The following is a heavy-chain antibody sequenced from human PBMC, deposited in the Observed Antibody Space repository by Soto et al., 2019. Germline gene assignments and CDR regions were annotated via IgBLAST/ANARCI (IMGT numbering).Heavy chain of an antibody. CDR2: ICNYNGNT. D-gene: IGHD2-21*01. V-gene: IGHV1-18*01. CDR1: GYSFSTYN. CDR3: ARTSVVNSLDY. Sequence: QVQLVQSGPEVKKPGASVKVSCKASGYSFSTYNISWVRQAPGQGLEWMGRICNYNGNTDYAQKFEGRLVMTTETSTTTAYMELTSLTSDDAAVYYCARTSVVNSLDYWGQGTLVSVSS. J-gene: IGHJ4*02.